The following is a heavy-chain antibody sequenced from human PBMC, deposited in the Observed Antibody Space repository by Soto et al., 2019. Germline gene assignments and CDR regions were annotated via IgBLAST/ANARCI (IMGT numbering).Heavy chain of an antibody. J-gene: IGHJ6*03. CDR3: ARGLGPYYYYYMDV. V-gene: IGHV3-33*01. CDR1: GFTFSSYG. Sequence: QVQLVESGGGVVQPGRSLRLSCAASGFTFSSYGMHWVRQAPGKGLEWVAVIWYDGSNKYYADSVKGRFTISRDNSKNTLYLQMNSLRAEDTAVYYCARGLGPYYYYYMDVWGNGTTVTVSS. CDR2: IWYDGSNK. D-gene: IGHD7-27*01.